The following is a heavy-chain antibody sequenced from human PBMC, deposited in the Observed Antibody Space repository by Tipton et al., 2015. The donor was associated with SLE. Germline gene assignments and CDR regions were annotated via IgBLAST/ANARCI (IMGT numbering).Heavy chain of an antibody. V-gene: IGHV3-48*03. D-gene: IGHD2-21*01. CDR1: GFTFSSYE. CDR3: ARGGVYCGGDCYYWFDP. CDR2: ISSSGSII. J-gene: IGHJ5*02. Sequence: SLRLSCAASGFTFSSYEMNWVRQAPGKGLEWVSYISSSGSIIYYADSVKGRFTISRDNAKNSLYLQMNSLRAEDTAVYYCARGGVYCGGDCYYWFDPWGQGTLVTVSS.